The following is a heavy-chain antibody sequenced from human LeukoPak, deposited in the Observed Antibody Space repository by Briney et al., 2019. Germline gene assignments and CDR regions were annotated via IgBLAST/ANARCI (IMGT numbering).Heavy chain of an antibody. V-gene: IGHV3-23*01. D-gene: IGHD3-10*01. J-gene: IGHJ5*02. Sequence: TGGSLRLSCAASGFTFSNHAMSWVRQAPGKGPEWVSALSASGGMTYSADSVKGRFTISRDNAKNSVHLQMNSLRVEDTAMYYCVKGETRGPVTGFDPWAQGILVTVSS. CDR2: LSASGGMT. CDR3: VKGETRGPVTGFDP. CDR1: GFTFSNHA.